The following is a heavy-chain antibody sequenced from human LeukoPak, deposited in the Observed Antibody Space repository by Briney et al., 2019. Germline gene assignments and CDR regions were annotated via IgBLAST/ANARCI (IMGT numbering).Heavy chain of an antibody. CDR2: IFYSGST. V-gene: IGHV4-39*07. J-gene: IGHJ6*03. Sequence: PSETLSLTCTVSGGSISTSNYYWGWIRQPPGKGLEWIGNIFYSGSTYYNPSLRSRVTISVDTSKKQFSLKLSSVTAADTAVYYCARVKGGSEAARPVPYYYYYYYMDVWGKGTTVTVSS. CDR3: ARVKGGSEAARPVPYYYYYYYMDV. CDR1: GGSISTSNYY. D-gene: IGHD6-6*01.